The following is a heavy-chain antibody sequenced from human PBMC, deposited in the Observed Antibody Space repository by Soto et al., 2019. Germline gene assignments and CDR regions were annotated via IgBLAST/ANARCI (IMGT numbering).Heavy chain of an antibody. J-gene: IGHJ5*02. V-gene: IGHV4-4*02. CDR2: ISHSGST. CDR1: GGSISSSNW. CDR3: VRDYMVRGVMRWFDP. D-gene: IGHD3-10*01. Sequence: QVQLQASGPGLVKPSGTLSLTCAVSGGSISSSNWWSWVRQPPGKGLEWIGEISHSGSTNYNPSLKSRVTISVDKSKNQFSLKLSSVTAADTAVYYCVRDYMVRGVMRWFDPWGQGTLVTVSS.